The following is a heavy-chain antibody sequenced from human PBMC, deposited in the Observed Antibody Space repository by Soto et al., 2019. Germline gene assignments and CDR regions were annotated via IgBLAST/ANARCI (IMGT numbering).Heavy chain of an antibody. Sequence: VGSLRLSCAASGFTFSSYSMNWVRQAPGKGLEWVSSISSSSSYIYYADSVKGRFTISRDNAKNSLYLQMNSLRAEDTAVYYCARETSYYYYDPTSAPVIWGQGTMVTVSS. CDR2: ISSSSSYI. CDR3: ARETSYYYYDPTSAPVI. CDR1: GFTFSSYS. V-gene: IGHV3-21*01. D-gene: IGHD3-22*01. J-gene: IGHJ3*02.